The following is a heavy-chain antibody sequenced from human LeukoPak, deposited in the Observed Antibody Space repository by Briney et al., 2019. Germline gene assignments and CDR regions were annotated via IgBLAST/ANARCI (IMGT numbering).Heavy chain of an antibody. CDR1: GFTFSSYD. D-gene: IGHD3-22*01. J-gene: IGHJ4*02. V-gene: IGHV3-13*01. Sequence: GGSLRLPCAASGFTFSSYDMHWVRQATGKGLEWVSAIGTAGDTYYPGSVKGRFTISRENAKNSLYLQMNSLRAGDTAVYYCARGYYDSSGYFGFDYWGQGTLVTVSS. CDR3: ARGYYDSSGYFGFDY. CDR2: IGTAGDT.